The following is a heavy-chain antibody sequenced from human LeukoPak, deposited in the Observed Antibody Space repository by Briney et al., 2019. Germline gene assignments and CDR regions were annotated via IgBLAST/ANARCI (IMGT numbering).Heavy chain of an antibody. CDR1: GFTFDDYA. CDR2: ITRNSGTI. V-gene: IGHV3-9*01. D-gene: IGHD1-7*01. Sequence: PGRSLRLSCAASGFTFDDYAMHWVRQGPGKGLEWVSGITRNSGTIGYADSVKGRFTISRDNAKNSSYLHMNSLRAEDTALYYCAKDVTGTGAFDIWGRGTMVTVTS. CDR3: AKDVTGTGAFDI. J-gene: IGHJ3*02.